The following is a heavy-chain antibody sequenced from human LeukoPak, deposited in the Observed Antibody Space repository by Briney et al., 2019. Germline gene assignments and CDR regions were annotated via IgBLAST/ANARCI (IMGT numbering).Heavy chain of an antibody. CDR3: TRGGDVVVPAASFDP. CDR2: INPNYGGT. CDR1: GYTFTGYY. D-gene: IGHD2-2*01. J-gene: IGHJ5*02. Sequence: ASVKVSCKASGYTFTGYYMHWVRQAPGQGLEWMGWINPNYGGTDYAQKFQGRVTMTRDTSISTAYMELSRLRSDDTAVYYCTRGGDVVVPAASFDPWGQGTLVTVSS. V-gene: IGHV1-2*02.